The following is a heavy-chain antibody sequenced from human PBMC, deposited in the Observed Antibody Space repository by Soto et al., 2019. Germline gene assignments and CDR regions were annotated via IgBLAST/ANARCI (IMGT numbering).Heavy chain of an antibody. J-gene: IGHJ3*02. D-gene: IGHD3-22*01. CDR3: AISSITMIKGTAFHI. CDR1: GGTFSSYA. V-gene: IGHV1-69*13. CDR2: IIPIFGTA. Sequence: SVKVSCKASGGTFSSYAISWVRQAPGQGLEWMGGIIPIFGTANYAQKFQGRVTITADESTSTAYMELSSLRSEDTAVYYCAISSITMIKGTAFHICGHGTMVTVSS.